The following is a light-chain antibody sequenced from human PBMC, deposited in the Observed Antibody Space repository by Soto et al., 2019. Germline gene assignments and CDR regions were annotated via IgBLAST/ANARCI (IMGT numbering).Light chain of an antibody. J-gene: IGKJ5*01. CDR2: DAS. CDR1: QDVDSL. V-gene: IGKV3-11*01. CDR3: HQRRSWPIT. Sequence: EVVLTQSRATLSLSAGERASLSCRASQDVDSLIAWYQQKPGQPPRLLIYDASNRATGIPARFSGSGSGTEFVLTISSLEPEDFAVYYCHQRRSWPITFGQGTRLEIK.